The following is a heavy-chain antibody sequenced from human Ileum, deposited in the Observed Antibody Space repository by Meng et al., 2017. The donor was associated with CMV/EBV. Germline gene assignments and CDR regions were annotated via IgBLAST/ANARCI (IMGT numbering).Heavy chain of an antibody. J-gene: IGHJ4*02. CDR2: IYYSGST. V-gene: IGHV4-39*07. D-gene: IGHD5/OR15-5a*01. CDR3: ATSRGVYYATEGDY. CDR1: GGSISSSSYY. Sequence: SGGSISSSSYYWGWIRQPPGKGLEWIGSIYYSGSTYYNPSLKSRVTISVDTSKNQFSLKLNSVTAADTAVYYCATSRGVYYATEGDYWGQGTLVTVSS.